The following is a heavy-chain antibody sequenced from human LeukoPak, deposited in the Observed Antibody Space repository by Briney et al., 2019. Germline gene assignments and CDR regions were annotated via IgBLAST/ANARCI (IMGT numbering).Heavy chain of an antibody. J-gene: IGHJ3*01. Sequence: SETLSLTCTVSGGSFSSYYWTWIRQPPGKGLEWIGSIYSSGTTNYNSSLKSRVTMSVDTSKKQFSLRVTSVTAADTAVYYCARAPSLYRGYMSCYSWVLWGQGTMVTVSS. CDR2: IYSSGTT. CDR1: GGSFSSYY. D-gene: IGHD2-2*02. CDR3: ARAPSLYRGYMSCYSWVL. V-gene: IGHV4-4*09.